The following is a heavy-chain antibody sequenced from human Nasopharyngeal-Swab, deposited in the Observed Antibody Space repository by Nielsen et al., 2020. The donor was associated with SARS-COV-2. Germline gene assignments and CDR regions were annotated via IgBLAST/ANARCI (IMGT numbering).Heavy chain of an antibody. CDR3: ARASLSGSSTGRRAFDI. CDR2: ISSSGSTI. CDR1: GFTFSSYA. Sequence: GASLKISCAASGFTFSSYAMSWVRQAPGKGLEWVSYISSSGSTIYYADSVKGRFTISRDNAKNSLYLQMNSLRAEDTAVYYCARASLSGSSTGRRAFDIWGQGTMVTVSS. V-gene: IGHV3-48*03. D-gene: IGHD1-26*01. J-gene: IGHJ3*02.